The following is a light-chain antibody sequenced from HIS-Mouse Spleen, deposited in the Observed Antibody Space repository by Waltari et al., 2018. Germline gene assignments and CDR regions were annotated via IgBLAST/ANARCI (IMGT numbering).Light chain of an antibody. V-gene: IGLV2-23*01. CDR1: SSDVGSYTL. J-gene: IGLJ3*02. Sequence: PGQSITISCTGTSSDVGSYTLVSWYQQHPGKAPKLMIYEGSKRPSGVSNRFSGSKSGNTASLTISGLQAEDEADYYCCSYAGSSTWVFGGGTKLTVL. CDR3: CSYAGSSTWV. CDR2: EGS.